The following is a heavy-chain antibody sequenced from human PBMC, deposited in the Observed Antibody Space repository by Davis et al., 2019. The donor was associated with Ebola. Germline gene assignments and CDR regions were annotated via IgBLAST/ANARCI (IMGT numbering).Heavy chain of an antibody. V-gene: IGHV4-34*01. CDR3: ARIDWLFGNWFDP. CDR2: ISHHSGYT. D-gene: IGHD3-9*01. Sequence: SETLSLTCAVYGGSFSDYFWSWIRQPPEKGLEWIGEISHHSGYTNYNPSLKSRVTISVDTSKNQFSLKLSSVTAADTAVYYCARIDWLFGNWFDPWGQGTLVTVSS. CDR1: GGSFSDYF. J-gene: IGHJ5*02.